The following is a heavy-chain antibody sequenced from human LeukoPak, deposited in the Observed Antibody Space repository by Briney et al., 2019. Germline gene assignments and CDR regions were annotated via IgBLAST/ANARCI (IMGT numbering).Heavy chain of an antibody. J-gene: IGHJ5*02. Sequence: SETLSLTCTVPGGSISSSSYYWGWIRQPPGKGLEWIGSIYYSGSTYYNPSLKSRVTISVDTSKNQFSLKLSSVTAADTAVYYCARNYGSRFNWFDPWGQGTLVTVSS. CDR1: GGSISSSSYY. V-gene: IGHV4-39*01. CDR2: IYYSGST. CDR3: ARNYGSRFNWFDP. D-gene: IGHD3-10*01.